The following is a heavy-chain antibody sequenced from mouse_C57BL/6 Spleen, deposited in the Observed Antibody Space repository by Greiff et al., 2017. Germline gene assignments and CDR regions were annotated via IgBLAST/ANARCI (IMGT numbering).Heavy chain of an antibody. CDR3: AREGDTVVADYAMDY. V-gene: IGHV1-78*01. J-gene: IGHJ4*01. D-gene: IGHD1-1*01. CDR2: IYPRDGST. Sequence: QVQLQQSDAELVKPGASVKISCKVSGYTFTDHTIHWMKQRPEQGLEWIGYIYPRDGSTKCNGKFKGKATLTADKSSSTAYMQLNSLTSEDSAVYFCAREGDTVVADYAMDYWGQGTSVTVSS. CDR1: GYTFTDHT.